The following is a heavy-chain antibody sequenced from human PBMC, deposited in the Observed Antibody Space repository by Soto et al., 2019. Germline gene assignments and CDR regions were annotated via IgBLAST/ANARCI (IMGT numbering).Heavy chain of an antibody. CDR2: VYSGGTT. D-gene: IGHD2-21*01. J-gene: IGHJ4*02. CDR3: ARRREGHLFYY. V-gene: IGHV3-66*01. CDR1: GLTVSSNY. Sequence: EVQLVESGGGLVQPGGSLRLSCAASGLTVSSNYMSWVRQAPGKGLEWLSVVYSGGTTYYADSVKSRFTIFRDDSKNTLYLQMNSLRAEDTAVYYCARRREGHLFYYWGQGTLVTVSS.